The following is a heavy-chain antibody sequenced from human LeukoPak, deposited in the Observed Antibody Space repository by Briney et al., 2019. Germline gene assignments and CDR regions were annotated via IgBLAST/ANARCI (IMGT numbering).Heavy chain of an antibody. D-gene: IGHD3-10*01. Sequence: GASVKVSCKASGYTFTSYGISWVRQAPGQGLEWMGWISAYNGNTNYAQKLQGRVTMTTDTPTSTAYMELRSLRSDDTAVYYCARDADYYGSGSSSDAFDIWGQGTMVTVSS. V-gene: IGHV1-18*01. J-gene: IGHJ3*02. CDR1: GYTFTSYG. CDR3: ARDADYYGSGSSSDAFDI. CDR2: ISAYNGNT.